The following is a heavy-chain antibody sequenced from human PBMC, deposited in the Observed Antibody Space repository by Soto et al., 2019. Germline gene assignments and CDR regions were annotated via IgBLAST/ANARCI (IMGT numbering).Heavy chain of an antibody. Sequence: QVQLQQWGAGLLKPSETLALTCAVYGGSFSGYYWSWIRQPPGKGLEWIGEINHSGSTNYKPSLKSRVTISVDTSKNQFSLKLSSVTAADTAVYYCARHSRIAAPTLGFDPWAQGTLVTVSS. V-gene: IGHV4-34*01. CDR3: ARHSRIAAPTLGFDP. CDR1: GGSFSGYY. CDR2: INHSGST. D-gene: IGHD6-25*01. J-gene: IGHJ5*02.